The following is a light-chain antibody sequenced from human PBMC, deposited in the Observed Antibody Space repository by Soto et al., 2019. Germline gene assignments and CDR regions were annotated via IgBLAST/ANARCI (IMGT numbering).Light chain of an antibody. CDR2: DGS. J-gene: IGLJ1*01. Sequence: SVLTQPAPVSGSPGQSITIACTATSRDVGCYNYVSWYQQHPGKAPKLMIYDGSNRPSGVSNRFSGSKSGNTASLTISGLQAEDEADYYCSSDTRNNTPRYFCGTGTKVTVL. V-gene: IGLV2-14*03. CDR3: SSDTRNNTPRYF. CDR1: SRDVGCYNY.